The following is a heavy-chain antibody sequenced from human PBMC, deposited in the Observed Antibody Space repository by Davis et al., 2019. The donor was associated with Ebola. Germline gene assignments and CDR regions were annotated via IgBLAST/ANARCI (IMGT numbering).Heavy chain of an antibody. Sequence: ASVKVSCKASGYTFTSYGITWVRQAPGQGLGWMGWINPHNGNTNYAQNVQGRVTMTTDTSTSTAYMEVGSLRSDDTAVYYCARAQFPTTSDHWGQGTLVTVSS. D-gene: IGHD1-1*01. CDR3: ARAQFPTTSDH. V-gene: IGHV1-18*04. CDR1: GYTFTSYG. CDR2: INPHNGNT. J-gene: IGHJ4*02.